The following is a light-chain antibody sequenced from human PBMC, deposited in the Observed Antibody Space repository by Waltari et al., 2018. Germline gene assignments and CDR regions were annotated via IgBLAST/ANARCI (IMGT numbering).Light chain of an antibody. CDR1: QGISDY. V-gene: IGKV1-27*01. CDR2: ATS. CDR3: QKYNSAPHT. J-gene: IGKJ4*01. Sequence: DIQMTHSPSSLSASVGDRVTITCRASQGISDYLAWYQQKPGKIPRLLIYATSTLQPGVSSRFSGSGSGTDFTLTITSLQPEDVANYYCQKYNSAPHTFGGGTKVEIK.